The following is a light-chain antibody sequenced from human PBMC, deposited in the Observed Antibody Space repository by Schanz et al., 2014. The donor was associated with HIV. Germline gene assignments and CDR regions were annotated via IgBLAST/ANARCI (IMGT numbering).Light chain of an antibody. CDR2: GAS. CDR1: QSVSSSY. Sequence: EIVLTQSPGTLSLSPGERATLSCRASQSVSSSYLAWYQQKPGQAPRLLIYGASSRATGIPDRFSGSGSGTDFTLTISRLDPEDFAVYYCQQSGDSGGTFGGGTKVEIK. CDR3: QQSGDSGGT. J-gene: IGKJ4*01. V-gene: IGKV3-20*01.